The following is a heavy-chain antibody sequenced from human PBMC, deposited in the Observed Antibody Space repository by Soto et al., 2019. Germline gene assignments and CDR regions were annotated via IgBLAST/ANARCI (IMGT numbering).Heavy chain of an antibody. CDR2: ISGGGDTT. V-gene: IGHV3-23*01. J-gene: IGHJ4*02. CDR3: AKGRGGSGSLTPRVDF. D-gene: IGHD3-10*01. Sequence: EVQLLESGGGLVQPGGSLRLSCAAPGSTFNNYAMTWVRQAPGKGLDWVSAISGGGDTTSYADSVKGRFTVSRDGSKNTLYLQMSSLRAEDTALYYCAKGRGGSGSLTPRVDFWGQGTLVTVSS. CDR1: GSTFNNYA.